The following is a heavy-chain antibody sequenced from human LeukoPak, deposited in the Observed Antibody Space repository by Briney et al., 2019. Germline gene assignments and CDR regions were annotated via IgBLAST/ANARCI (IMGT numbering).Heavy chain of an antibody. CDR3: TRDVRDEYTSGWYPIGY. CDR1: GFTFSSYA. V-gene: IGHV3-21*01. D-gene: IGHD6-19*01. J-gene: IGHJ4*02. CDR2: ISSGGRYV. Sequence: GGSLRLSCAASGFTFSSYAMNWVRQAPGKGLEWVSSISSGGRYVYYADSVKGRFTISRDNAKNSLYLQMNSLRAEDTAVYYCTRDVRDEYTSGWYPIGYWGQGTLVTVSS.